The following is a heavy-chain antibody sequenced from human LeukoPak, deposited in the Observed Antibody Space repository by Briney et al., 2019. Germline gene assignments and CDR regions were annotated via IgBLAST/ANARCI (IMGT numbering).Heavy chain of an antibody. D-gene: IGHD3-9*01. V-gene: IGHV4-4*02. CDR3: AVNKYDILNGYTPGDY. J-gene: IGHJ4*02. Sequence: SETLSLTCAVSGGSLSSSNWWSWVRQPPGKGLEWIGEIYHSGSTNYNPSLKSRVTISVDKSKNQFSLKLSSVTAADAAVYYCAVNKYDILNGYTPGDYWGQGTLVTLSS. CDR1: GGSLSSSNW. CDR2: IYHSGST.